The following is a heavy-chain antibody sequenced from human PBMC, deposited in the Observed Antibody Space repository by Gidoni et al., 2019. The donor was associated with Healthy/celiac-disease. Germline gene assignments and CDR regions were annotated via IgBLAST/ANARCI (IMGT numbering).Heavy chain of an antibody. J-gene: IGHJ4*02. V-gene: IGHV3-9*01. CDR3: AKADGIVGPTQIDY. D-gene: IGHD1-26*01. Sequence: EVQLVESGGGLVQPGRSLRLSCAASGFTFDDYAMHWVRQAPGKGLEGVSGISWNSGNIGYADSVKGRFTISRDNAKNSLYLQMNSLRAEDTAFYYCAKADGIVGPTQIDYWGQGTLVTVSS. CDR1: GFTFDDYA. CDR2: ISWNSGNI.